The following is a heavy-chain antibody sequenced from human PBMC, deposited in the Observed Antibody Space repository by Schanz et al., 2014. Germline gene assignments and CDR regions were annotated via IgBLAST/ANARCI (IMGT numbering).Heavy chain of an antibody. CDR3: ARPPHDSSGYYPFDY. CDR2: ISGSGGST. D-gene: IGHD3-22*01. J-gene: IGHJ4*02. Sequence: VQLVESGGGVVQPGRSLRLSCAASGFTFSSYAMSWVRQAPGKGLEWVSAISGSGGSTYYADSVKGRFTISRDNAKNSLYLQMNSLRAEDTAVYYCARPPHDSSGYYPFDYWGQGTLVTVSP. CDR1: GFTFSSYA. V-gene: IGHV3-23*04.